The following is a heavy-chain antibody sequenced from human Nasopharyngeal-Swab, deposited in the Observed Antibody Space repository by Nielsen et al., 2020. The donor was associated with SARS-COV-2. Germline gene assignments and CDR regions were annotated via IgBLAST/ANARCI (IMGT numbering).Heavy chain of an antibody. D-gene: IGHD2-2*01. Sequence: SNTLSLPCTVSGCSISSDYWSWIPQPPGKGLEWIGYIYYIVSTNYNPSLNSRVTISLDTYKNKFSLKLSYVTAADTAVYYCVRRPAAHYMDDWGKGTTVTVSS. V-gene: IGHV4-59*01. CDR3: VRRPAAHYMDD. CDR2: IYYIVST. J-gene: IGHJ6*03. CDR1: GCSISSDY.